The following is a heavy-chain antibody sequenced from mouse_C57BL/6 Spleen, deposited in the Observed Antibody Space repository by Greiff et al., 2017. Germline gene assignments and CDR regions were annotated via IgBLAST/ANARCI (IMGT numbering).Heavy chain of an antibody. J-gene: IGHJ4*01. CDR3: ARTYYSNYRYAMDY. D-gene: IGHD2-5*01. CDR1: GYSFTDYN. V-gene: IGHV1-39*01. Sequence: EVQLQQSGPELVKPGASVKISCKASGYSFTDYNMNWVKQSNGKSLEWIGVINPNYGTTSYNQKFKGKATWTVDQSSSTAYMQLNSLTSEDSAVYYCARTYYSNYRYAMDYWGQGTSVTVSS. CDR2: INPNYGTT.